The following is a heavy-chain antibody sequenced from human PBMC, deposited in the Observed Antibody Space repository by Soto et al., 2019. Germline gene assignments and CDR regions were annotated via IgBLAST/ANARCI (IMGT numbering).Heavy chain of an antibody. CDR2: MNPNTGNS. Sequence: ASVKVSCKASGYTFTSYDIYWVRQATGQGVEWMGWMNPNTGNSGYAQKFQGRVTMTSDTSISTAHMELSSLRSEDTAVYYCARRAETNGWNGFGADKYYFDFWRQRTLVTASS. J-gene: IGHJ4*02. CDR3: ARRAETNGWNGFGADKYYFDF. CDR1: GYTFTSYD. D-gene: IGHD1-1*01. V-gene: IGHV1-8*01.